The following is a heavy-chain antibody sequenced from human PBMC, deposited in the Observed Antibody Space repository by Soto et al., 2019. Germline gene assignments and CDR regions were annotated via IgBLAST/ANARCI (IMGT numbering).Heavy chain of an antibody. CDR3: ARDLLHYDFWSGYSAYFYYGMDV. Sequence: LRLSCSASGFTFSSYEMNWVRQAPGKGLEWVSYISDSGRTIYYADSVKGRFTVSRDDAQNSVYLQMDSLRAEDTAVYYCARDLLHYDFWSGYSAYFYYGMDVWGPGTTVTVSS. J-gene: IGHJ6*02. V-gene: IGHV3-48*03. CDR1: GFTFSSYE. CDR2: ISDSGRTI. D-gene: IGHD3-3*01.